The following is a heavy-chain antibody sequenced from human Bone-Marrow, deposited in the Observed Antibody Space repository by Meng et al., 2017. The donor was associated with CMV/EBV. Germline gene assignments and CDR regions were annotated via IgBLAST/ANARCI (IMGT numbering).Heavy chain of an antibody. D-gene: IGHD3-3*01. CDR3: ARDDRRYDFWSGYPYYYYGMDV. Sequence: GESLKISCAASGFTFSSYGMHWVRQAPGKGLEWVAFIRYDGSNKYYADSVKGRFTISRDNSKNTLYLQMNSLRAEDTAVYYCARDDRRYDFWSGYPYYYYGMDVWGQGTTVTVSS. CDR2: IRYDGSNK. CDR1: GFTFSSYG. J-gene: IGHJ6*02. V-gene: IGHV3-30*02.